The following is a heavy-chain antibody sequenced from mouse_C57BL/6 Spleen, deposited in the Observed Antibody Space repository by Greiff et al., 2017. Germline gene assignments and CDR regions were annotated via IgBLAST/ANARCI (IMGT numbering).Heavy chain of an antibody. CDR2: INPGSGGT. J-gene: IGHJ4*01. CDR3: ARSCDYAYAMDY. V-gene: IGHV1-54*01. Sequence: VQGVESGAELVRPGTSVKVSCKASGYAFTNYLIEWVKQRPGQGLEWIGVINPGSGGTNYNEKFKGKATLTADKSSSTAYMQLSSLTSEDSAVYFCARSCDYAYAMDYWGQGTSVTVSS. D-gene: IGHD2-4*01. CDR1: GYAFTNYL.